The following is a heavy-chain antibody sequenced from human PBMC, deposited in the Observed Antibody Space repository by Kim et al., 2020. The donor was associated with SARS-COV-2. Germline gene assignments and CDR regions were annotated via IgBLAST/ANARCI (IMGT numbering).Heavy chain of an antibody. CDR3: ARPTYYYGSSSPGHAFDI. Sequence: KSRVTISVDTSKNQFSLKLSSVPAADTAVYYCARPTYYYGSSSPGHAFDIWGQGTMVTVSS. J-gene: IGHJ3*02. D-gene: IGHD3-22*01. V-gene: IGHV4-34*01.